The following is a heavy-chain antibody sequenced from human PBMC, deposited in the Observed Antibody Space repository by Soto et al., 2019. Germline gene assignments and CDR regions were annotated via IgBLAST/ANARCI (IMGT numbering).Heavy chain of an antibody. CDR2: IIPIFGTA. Sequence: SVKVSCKASGGTFSSYAISWVRQAPGQGLEWMGGIIPIFGTANYAQKFQGRVTITADESTSTAYMELSSLRSEDTAVYYCARVAYNYDFLSEYYYYYDVMDVCGQGSTVTVSS. CDR3: ARVAYNYDFLSEYYYYYDVMDV. CDR1: GGTFSSYA. J-gene: IGHJ6*02. V-gene: IGHV1-69*13. D-gene: IGHD3-3*01.